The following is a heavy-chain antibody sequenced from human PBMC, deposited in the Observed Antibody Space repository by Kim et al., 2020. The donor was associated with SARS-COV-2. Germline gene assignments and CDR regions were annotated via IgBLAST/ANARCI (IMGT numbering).Heavy chain of an antibody. CDR2: IYYSGST. D-gene: IGHD4-17*01. J-gene: IGHJ3*02. CDR1: GGSISSYY. Sequence: SETLSLTCTVSGGSISSYYWRWIRQPPGKGLEWIGYIYYSGSTNYNPSLKSRVTISVDTSKNQFSLKLSSVTAADTAVYYCARADGWSGYYGDYGGSAFDICGRGTMVTFSS. V-gene: IGHV4-59*13. CDR3: ARADGWSGYYGDYGGSAFDI.